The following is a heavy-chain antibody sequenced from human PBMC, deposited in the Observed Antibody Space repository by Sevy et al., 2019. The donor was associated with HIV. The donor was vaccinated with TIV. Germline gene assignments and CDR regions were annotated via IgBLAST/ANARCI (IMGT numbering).Heavy chain of an antibody. V-gene: IGHV4-59*01. J-gene: IGHJ6*02. D-gene: IGHD2-2*02. CDR3: ARVRYCSSTSCYMPGITGTPGSMDV. CDR1: GGSISSYY. CDR2: IYYSGST. Sequence: SETLSLTCTVSGGSISSYYWSWIRHPPGKGLEWIGYIYYSGSTNYNPSLKSRVTISVDTSKNQFSLKLSSVTAADTAVYYCARVRYCSSTSCYMPGITGTPGSMDVWGQGTTVTVSS.